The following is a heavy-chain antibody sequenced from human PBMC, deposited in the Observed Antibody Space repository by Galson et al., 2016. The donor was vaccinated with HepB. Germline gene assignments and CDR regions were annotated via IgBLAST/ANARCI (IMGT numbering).Heavy chain of an antibody. V-gene: IGHV3-30*04. CDR2: ISDDGNDE. CDR3: AREASIVVLFCTSPLGWVDP. Sequence: SLRLSCAASGFTFNDFAMHWVRQAPGKGLEWVAVISDDGNDESYADSVRGRFTISRDNSENMLYLQMNRLRAEDTAVYYCAREASIVVLFCTSPLGWVDPWGQGILVTVSS. CDR1: GFTFNDFA. D-gene: IGHD2-8*01. J-gene: IGHJ5*02.